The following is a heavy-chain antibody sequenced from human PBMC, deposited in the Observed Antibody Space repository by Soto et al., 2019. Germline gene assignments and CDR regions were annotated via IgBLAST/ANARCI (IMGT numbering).Heavy chain of an antibody. J-gene: IGHJ5*02. V-gene: IGHV1-69*02. CDR3: ARGGAVVVPGAVDRHNWFDP. CDR2: VIPILGMA. D-gene: IGHD2-2*01. CDR1: GGTFSSYS. Sequence: QVQLVQSGAEVKKPGSSVKVSCEASGGTFSSYSFSWVRQAPGQGLEWMGRVIPILGMANYAQKFQGRVTNPAEKSTSTVYMELRSLRSEDTAVYYCARGGAVVVPGAVDRHNWFDPWGQGTLVSVSS.